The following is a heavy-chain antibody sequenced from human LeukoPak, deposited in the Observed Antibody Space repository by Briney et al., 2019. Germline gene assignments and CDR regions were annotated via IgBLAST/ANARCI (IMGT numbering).Heavy chain of an antibody. V-gene: IGHV7-4-1*02. CDR2: INTNTGNP. CDR3: ARDPSFYCTNGVCSMYNWFDP. J-gene: IGHJ5*02. D-gene: IGHD2-8*01. CDR1: GYTFIGNY. Sequence: GASVKVSCKASGYTFIGNYMHWMRQAPGQGLEWMGWINTNTGNPTYAQGFTGRFVFSLDTSVSTAYLQISSLKAEDAAVYYCARDPSFYCTNGVCSMYNWFDPWGQGTLVTVSS.